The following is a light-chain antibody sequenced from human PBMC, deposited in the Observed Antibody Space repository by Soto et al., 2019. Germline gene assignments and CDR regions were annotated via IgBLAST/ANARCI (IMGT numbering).Light chain of an antibody. CDR2: AAS. Sequence: AIRMTQSPSSFSASTGDRVTITCRASQGISSYLAWYQQKPGKAPKLLIYAASTLQSGVPSRFSGSGSGTDFTLTISCLQSEDFAPYYCQQYYSYHQTFGQGTKLEIK. CDR1: QGISSY. J-gene: IGKJ2*01. CDR3: QQYYSYHQT. V-gene: IGKV1-8*01.